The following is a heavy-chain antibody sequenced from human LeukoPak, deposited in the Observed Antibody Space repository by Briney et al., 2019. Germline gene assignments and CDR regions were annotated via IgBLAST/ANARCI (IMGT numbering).Heavy chain of an antibody. J-gene: IGHJ1*01. CDR2: IYYSGST. CDR3: ARHYQNYDSAFQH. D-gene: IGHD3-3*01. Sequence: SETLSLTCTVSGGSISSGDYYWSWIRQPPGKGLEWIGYIYYSGSTYYNPSLKSRVTISVDTSKNQFSLKLSSVTAADTAVYYCARHYQNYDSAFQHWGQGTLVTVSS. V-gene: IGHV4-30-4*01. CDR1: GGSISSGDYY.